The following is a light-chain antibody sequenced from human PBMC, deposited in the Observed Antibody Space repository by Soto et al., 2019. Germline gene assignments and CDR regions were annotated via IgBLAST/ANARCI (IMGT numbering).Light chain of an antibody. CDR2: EVS. CDR1: SSDVGGYNY. Sequence: QSALTQPASVSGSPGQSITISCTGTSSDVGGYNYVSWYQQHPGKAPKLMIYEVSNRPSGVSNRFSGSKSGNTASLTISGRQADDDAAYYCSSYTSSSMDYVFGAGTKLTVL. CDR3: SSYTSSSMDYV. V-gene: IGLV2-14*01. J-gene: IGLJ1*01.